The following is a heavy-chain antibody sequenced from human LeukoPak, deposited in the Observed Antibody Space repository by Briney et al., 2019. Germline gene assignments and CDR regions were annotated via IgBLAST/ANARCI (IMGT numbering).Heavy chain of an antibody. CDR1: GFTFSYYS. CDR2: IRATDPST. CDR3: AKGGYSTWLDP. V-gene: IGHV3-23*01. Sequence: GGSLRLSCAAPGFTFSYYSMTWVPQAPGKGLERLSTIRATDPSTYYADSMKGRFTVSRDNSQNTLFLQIDSLRAEDTAVYYCAKGGYSTWLDPWGQGTLVTVSS. D-gene: IGHD2-15*01. J-gene: IGHJ5*02.